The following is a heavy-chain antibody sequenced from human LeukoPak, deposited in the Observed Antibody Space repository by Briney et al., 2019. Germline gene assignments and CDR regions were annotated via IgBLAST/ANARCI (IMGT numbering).Heavy chain of an antibody. J-gene: IGHJ4*02. CDR3: AKDRRRLVVPAAPDY. CDR1: EFTFSSHA. D-gene: IGHD2-2*01. CDR2: ISGSGGST. V-gene: IGHV3-23*01. Sequence: GGSLGLSCVASEFTFSSHAMNWVRQAPGKGLEWVSAISGSGGSTYYADSVKGRFTISRDNSKNTLYLQMSSLRAEDTAVYYCAKDRRRLVVPAAPDYWGQGTLVTVSS.